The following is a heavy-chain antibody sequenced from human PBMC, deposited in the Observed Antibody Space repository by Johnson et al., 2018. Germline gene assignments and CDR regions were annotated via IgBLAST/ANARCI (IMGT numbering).Heavy chain of an antibody. Sequence: VHLVESGGGLVQXGGSLRLXCAASGFTFSSYWLHWVRQAPGKGLVWVSRINSDGSSTSYAAPVKGRFTISRDTAKNTLYLQMNSRRAEDTAVYYCARDLRGATGYGMDVWGQGTTVTVSS. J-gene: IGHJ6*02. V-gene: IGHV3-74*01. CDR1: GFTFSSYW. CDR2: INSDGSST. D-gene: IGHD3-3*01. CDR3: ARDLRGATGYGMDV.